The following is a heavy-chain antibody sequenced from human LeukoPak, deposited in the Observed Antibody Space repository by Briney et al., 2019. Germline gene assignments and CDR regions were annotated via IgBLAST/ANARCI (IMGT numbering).Heavy chain of an antibody. CDR1: GYTFTSYG. D-gene: IGHD2-21*02. V-gene: IGHV1-18*01. CDR2: ISAYNGNT. J-gene: IGHJ4*02. Sequence: ASVKVSCKASGYTFTSYGISWVRQAPGQGLEWMGWISAYNGNTNYAQELQGRVTMTTDTSTSTAYMELRSLRSDDTAVYYCARGLRAYCGGDCYPFDYWGQGTLVTVSS. CDR3: ARGLRAYCGGDCYPFDY.